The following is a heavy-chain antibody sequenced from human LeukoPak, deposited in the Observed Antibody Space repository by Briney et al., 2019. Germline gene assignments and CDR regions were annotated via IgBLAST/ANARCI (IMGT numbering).Heavy chain of an antibody. V-gene: IGHV4-34*01. Sequence: SETLSLTCAVYGGSFSGYYWSWIRQPPGKGLEWIGEINHSGSTNYNPSLKSRVAISVDTSKNQFSLKLSSVTAADTAVYYCARQGAITARRTHYYAMDVWGPGATVTVSS. J-gene: IGHJ6*02. CDR1: GGSFSGYY. CDR2: INHSGST. CDR3: ARQGAITARRTHYYAMDV. D-gene: IGHD1-20*01.